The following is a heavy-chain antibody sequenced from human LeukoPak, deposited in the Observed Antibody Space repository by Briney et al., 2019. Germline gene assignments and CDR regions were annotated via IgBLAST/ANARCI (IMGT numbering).Heavy chain of an antibody. V-gene: IGHV4-59*01. CDR2: INYSGTT. D-gene: IGHD3-3*01. CDR3: VSGRWSGYYFDT. CDR1: GGSITSYH. Sequence: SETLSLTCTVSGGSITSYHWSRIRQSPGKGLEWIGYINYSGTTNYNPSLKSRATMSVDTSKKQFSLRLISVTAADTAVYYCVSGRWSGYYFDTWGQGTRVTVSS. J-gene: IGHJ4*02.